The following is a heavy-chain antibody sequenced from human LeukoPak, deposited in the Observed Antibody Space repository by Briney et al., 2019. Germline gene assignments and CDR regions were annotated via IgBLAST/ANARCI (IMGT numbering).Heavy chain of an antibody. J-gene: IGHJ4*02. CDR3: ARGGGSSWDFLFDY. CDR1: GFTFSSYA. D-gene: IGHD6-13*01. V-gene: IGHV3-30*01. CDR2: ISYDGSNK. Sequence: GRSLRLSCAASGFTFSSYAMHWVRQAPGKGLEWVAVISYDGSNKYYADSVKGRFTISRDNSKNTLYLQMNSLRAEDTAVYYCARGGGSSWDFLFDYWGQGTLVTVSS.